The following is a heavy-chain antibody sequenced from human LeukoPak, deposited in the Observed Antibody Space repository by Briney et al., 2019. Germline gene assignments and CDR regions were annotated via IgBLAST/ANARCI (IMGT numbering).Heavy chain of an antibody. Sequence: ASVKVSCKASGGTFSNYAISWVRQAPGQGLEWMGRINPNNGGTKYAQNFQGRVTMTRDTSISTAYMELDRLRFDDTAVYYCARDSGEVPDYWGQGTLVTVSS. D-gene: IGHD3-10*01. CDR2: INPNNGGT. CDR1: GGTFSNYA. CDR3: ARDSGEVPDY. J-gene: IGHJ4*02. V-gene: IGHV1-2*06.